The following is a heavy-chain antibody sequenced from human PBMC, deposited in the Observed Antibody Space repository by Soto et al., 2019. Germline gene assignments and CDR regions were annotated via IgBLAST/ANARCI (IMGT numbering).Heavy chain of an antibody. D-gene: IGHD2-15*01. Sequence: QVQLVQSGAEVKEPGSSVKVSCKSSGGTFSTYAISWVRQAPGQGLEWMGGIIPIFSTANYAQKFQGRVTITADESTTTAYMELISLRSEDTAVYYCARDEMVVATGSRTWHYYYGMDVWGQGTTVTVSS. V-gene: IGHV1-69*12. J-gene: IGHJ6*02. CDR2: IIPIFSTA. CDR1: GGTFSTYA. CDR3: ARDEMVVATGSRTWHYYYGMDV.